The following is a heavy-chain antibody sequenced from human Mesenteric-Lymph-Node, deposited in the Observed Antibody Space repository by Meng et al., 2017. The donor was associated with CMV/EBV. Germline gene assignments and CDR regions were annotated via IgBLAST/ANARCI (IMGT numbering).Heavy chain of an antibody. D-gene: IGHD2-2*01. J-gene: IGHJ4*02. Sequence: GESLKISCAASGFTFSSYVMHWVRQAPGKGLEWVAVISYDGSKEYADSVKGRFTISRDNSRDTLYLQMNSLRAEDTAVYYCASCSSTSCYGYWGQGTLVTVSS. CDR3: ASCSSTSCYGY. CDR1: GFTFSSYV. CDR2: ISYDGSK. V-gene: IGHV3-30-3*01.